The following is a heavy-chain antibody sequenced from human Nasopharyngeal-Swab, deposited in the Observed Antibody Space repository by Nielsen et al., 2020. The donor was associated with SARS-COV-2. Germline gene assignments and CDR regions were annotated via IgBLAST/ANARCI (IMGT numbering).Heavy chain of an antibody. J-gene: IGHJ6*02. CDR2: ISSSSSTI. CDR3: ARDGQRNCSGGSCYHYYYGMDV. CDR1: GFTFSSYS. D-gene: IGHD2-15*01. V-gene: IGHV3-48*04. Sequence: GESLKISCAASGFTFSSYSMNWVRQAPGKGLEWVSYISSSSSTIYYADSVKGRFTISRDNAKNSLYLQMNSLRAEDTAVYYCARDGQRNCSGGSCYHYYYGMDVWGQGTTVTVSS.